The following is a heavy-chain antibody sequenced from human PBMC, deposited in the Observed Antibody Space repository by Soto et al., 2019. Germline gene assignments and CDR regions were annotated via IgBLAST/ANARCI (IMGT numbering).Heavy chain of an antibody. V-gene: IGHV3-13*04. CDR1: GIIVSSYD. CDR2: IGTAGDT. Sequence: EVQLVESGGGLVQPGGSLRLSCAASGIIVSSYDMHWVRHVKGKGLEWVSAIGTAGDTYYLESVKGRFTISREGAKNSLHIQMNSLRGEDTAIYYCTRDIHGMEVWGQGTTVTVSS. CDR3: TRDIHGMEV. J-gene: IGHJ6*02.